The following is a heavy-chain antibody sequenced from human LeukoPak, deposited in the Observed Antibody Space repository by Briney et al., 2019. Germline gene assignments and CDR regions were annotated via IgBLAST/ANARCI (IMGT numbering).Heavy chain of an antibody. J-gene: IGHJ5*02. CDR3: AREMNHVVPAATWRWFDP. V-gene: IGHV4-30-4*08. Sequence: PSETLSLTCTVSGGSISSGDYYWSWIRQPPGKGVEWIGYIYYSGSTYYNPSLKSRVTISVDTSKNQFSLKLSSVTAADTAVYYCAREMNHVVPAATWRWFDPWGQGTLVTVSS. D-gene: IGHD2-2*01. CDR1: GGSISSGDYY. CDR2: IYYSGST.